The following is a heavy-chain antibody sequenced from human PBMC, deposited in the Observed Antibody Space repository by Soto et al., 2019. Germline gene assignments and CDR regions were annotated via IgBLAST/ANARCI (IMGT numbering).Heavy chain of an antibody. CDR1: XXXXXXXX. CDR2: ISPYKGNT. J-gene: IGHJ4*02. CDR3: ARDLDASGSYYTDY. D-gene: IGHD3-10*01. V-gene: IGHV1-18*01. Sequence: QXKLVQSGAEVKKXXXXVXXXXXXXXXXXXXXXXXXVXXXXXXXXXWMGWISPYKGNTHYAQGLQGRVTMTTDTSTRTAYMELRSLRSDDTAVYYCARDLDASGSYYTDYWGQGTLVTVSS.